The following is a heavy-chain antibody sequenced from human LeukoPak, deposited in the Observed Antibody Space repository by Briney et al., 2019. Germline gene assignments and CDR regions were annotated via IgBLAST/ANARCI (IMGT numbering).Heavy chain of an antibody. CDR1: GGSISSYY. CDR3: ARAPRTPRYCSSTSCYHGGYYYYYYMDV. CDR2: IYYIGST. J-gene: IGHJ6*03. D-gene: IGHD2-2*01. Sequence: SETLSLTCTVSGGSISSYYWSWIGQRPGKGREGIGYIYYIGSTNYNPSLKSRVSISVDTSKNQFSLKLSSVTAADTAVYYCARAPRTPRYCSSTSCYHGGYYYYYYMDVWGKGTTVTVSS. V-gene: IGHV4-59*01.